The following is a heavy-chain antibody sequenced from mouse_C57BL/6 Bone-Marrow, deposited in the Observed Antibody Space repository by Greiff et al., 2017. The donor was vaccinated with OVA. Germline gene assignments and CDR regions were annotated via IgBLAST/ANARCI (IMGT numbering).Heavy chain of an antibody. CDR1: GYTFTSYW. Sequence: QVQLQQPGAALVKPGASVKMSCKASGYTFTSYWITWVKQRPGQGLEWIGDIYPGSGSTTYNEKFKSKATLTVDTSSRTAYMQLSSQTSEDSAVYYGARKDWFAYWGQGTLVTVAA. CDR2: IYPGSGST. CDR3: ARKDWFAY. J-gene: IGHJ3*01. V-gene: IGHV1-55*01.